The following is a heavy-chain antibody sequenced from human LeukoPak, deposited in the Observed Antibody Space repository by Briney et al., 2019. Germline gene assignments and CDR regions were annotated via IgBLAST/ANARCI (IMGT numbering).Heavy chain of an antibody. Sequence: PGGSLRLSRAASGFTFSSYSMNWVRQAPGKGLEWVSSISSSSSYIYYADSVKGRFTISRDNAKNSLYLQMNSLRAEDTAVYYCARERQLDGGWFDPWGQGTLVTVSS. CDR1: GFTFSSYS. J-gene: IGHJ5*02. D-gene: IGHD6-13*01. CDR2: ISSSSSYI. CDR3: ARERQLDGGWFDP. V-gene: IGHV3-21*01.